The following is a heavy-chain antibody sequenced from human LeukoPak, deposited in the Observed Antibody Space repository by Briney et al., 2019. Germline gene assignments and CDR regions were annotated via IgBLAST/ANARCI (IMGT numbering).Heavy chain of an antibody. CDR3: ARDKRVGATNWFDP. CDR2: IIPIFGTA. D-gene: IGHD1-26*01. Sequence: ASVKVSCKASGGTFSSYAISWVRQAPGQGLEWMGGIIPIFGTANYAQKFQGRVTITTDESTSTAYMELSSLRSEDTAVYYCARDKRVGATNWFDPWGQGTLVTVSS. V-gene: IGHV1-69*05. CDR1: GGTFSSYA. J-gene: IGHJ5*02.